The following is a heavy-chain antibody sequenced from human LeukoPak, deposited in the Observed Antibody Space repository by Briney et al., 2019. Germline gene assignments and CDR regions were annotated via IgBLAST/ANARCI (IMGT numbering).Heavy chain of an antibody. D-gene: IGHD1-26*01. CDR3: AKDKRELSVYYFDY. CDR1: GFTFSSYA. V-gene: IGHV3-23*01. Sequence: GGSLRLSCAASGFTFSSYAMSWVRQAPGEGLEWVSAISGSGGSTYYADSVKGRFTISRDNSKNTLYLQMNSLRAEDTAVYYCAKDKRELSVYYFDYGGQGTLVTVSS. J-gene: IGHJ4*02. CDR2: ISGSGGST.